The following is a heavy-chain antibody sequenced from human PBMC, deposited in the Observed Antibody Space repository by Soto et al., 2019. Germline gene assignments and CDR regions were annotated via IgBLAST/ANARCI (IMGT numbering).Heavy chain of an antibody. CDR3: ARDRDCPGTNYFVHAFDI. D-gene: IGHD2-8*02. V-gene: IGHV4-59*01. Sequence: SETLSLTCTVSGDSISNFYWSWIRQPPGKGLEWIGYIYYSGSTNYNPSLRSRVTMSVDTSKNQFSLTLNSVTAADTAVYFCARDRDCPGTNYFVHAFDIWGQGSKVTVSS. J-gene: IGHJ3*02. CDR2: IYYSGST. CDR1: GDSISNFY.